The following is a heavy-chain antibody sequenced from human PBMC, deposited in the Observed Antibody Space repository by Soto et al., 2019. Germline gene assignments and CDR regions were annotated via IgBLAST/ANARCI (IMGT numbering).Heavy chain of an antibody. CDR2: ISSSSSTI. CDR1: GFTFSSYS. CDR3: ARDGGLQFDL. J-gene: IGHJ2*01. Sequence: EVQLVESGGGLVQPGGSLRLSCAASGFTFSSYSMNWVRQSPGKGLEWVSYISSSSSTIYYADSVKGRFTISRDNAKNSLYMQMNSQRYEDTAVYYDARDGGLQFDLWGRGTLVTVSS. V-gene: IGHV3-48*02. D-gene: IGHD2-15*01.